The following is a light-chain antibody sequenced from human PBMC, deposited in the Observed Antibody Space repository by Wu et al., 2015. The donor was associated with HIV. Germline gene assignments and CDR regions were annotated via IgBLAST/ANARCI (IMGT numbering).Light chain of an antibody. CDR1: QSVSSN. V-gene: IGKV3-15*01. CDR3: QQYNDWPPIT. CDR2: GAS. Sequence: EIVLTQSPGTLSLSPGERATLSCRASQSVSSNYLAWYQQKPGQAPRLLIYGASTRATGIPARFSGSGSGTEFTLTISSLQSEDFAVYYCQQYNDWPPITFGGGTKVEIK. J-gene: IGKJ4*01.